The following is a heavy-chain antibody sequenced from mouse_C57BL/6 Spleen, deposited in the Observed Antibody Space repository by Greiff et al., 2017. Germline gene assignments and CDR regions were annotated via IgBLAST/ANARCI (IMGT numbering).Heavy chain of an antibody. CDR2: ISYAGSN. CDR3: AREGNWYFDV. CDR1: GYSITSGYY. V-gene: IGHV3-6*01. Sequence: EVKLLESGPGLVKPSQSLSLPCSVTGYSITSGYYWNWIRQFPGNKLEWMGYISYAGSNNYNPSLKNRISITRDTSKNQFFLKLNSVTTEDTATYYCAREGNWYFDVWGTGTTVTVSS. J-gene: IGHJ1*03.